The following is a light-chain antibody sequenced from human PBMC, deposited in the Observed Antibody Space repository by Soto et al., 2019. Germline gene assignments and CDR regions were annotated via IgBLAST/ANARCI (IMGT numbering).Light chain of an antibody. CDR2: GAS. J-gene: IGKJ4*01. CDR3: QQYNDWLPLT. V-gene: IGKV3-15*01. Sequence: EIVMPQSAVALSVSPLERASLSCIACQSVSINLAWYQQKPGQAPRLLIYGASTRATGIPARFSGSGSGTEFTLTISSLQSEDFAVYYCQQYNDWLPLTFGGGTKV. CDR1: QSVSIN.